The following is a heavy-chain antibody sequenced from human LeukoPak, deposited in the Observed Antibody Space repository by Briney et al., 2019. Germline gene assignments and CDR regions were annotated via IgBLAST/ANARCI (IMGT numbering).Heavy chain of an antibody. V-gene: IGHV3-48*04. CDR2: ISSSSSTI. Sequence: PGGSLRLSCAASGLTFSSYSMNWVRQAPGKGLEWVSYISSSSSTIYYADSVKGRFTISRDNAKNSLYLQMSSLRAEDTAVYYCAKALATRHMDVWGQGTTVTVSS. J-gene: IGHJ6*02. CDR1: GLTFSSYS. CDR3: AKALATRHMDV.